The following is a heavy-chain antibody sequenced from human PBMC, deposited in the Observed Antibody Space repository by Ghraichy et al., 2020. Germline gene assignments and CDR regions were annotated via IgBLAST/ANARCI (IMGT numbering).Heavy chain of an antibody. CDR1: GFTFNNYP. CDR3: AKVPAYNGGPLDGLDA. D-gene: IGHD1-26*01. CDR2: ISYDGRDK. Sequence: GGSLRLSCVASGFTFNNYPMHWVRQTPGKGLEWVALISYDGRDKAYADSVGGRFTISRDNSKNTLYLQMNSLRADDTAVYYCAKVPAYNGGPLDGLDAWGQGTLGTV. J-gene: IGHJ5*02. V-gene: IGHV3-30*18.